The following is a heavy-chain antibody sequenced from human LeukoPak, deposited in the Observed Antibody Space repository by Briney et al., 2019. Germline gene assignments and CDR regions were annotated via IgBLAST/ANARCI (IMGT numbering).Heavy chain of an antibody. CDR3: ARDAVHSSGWYGDDY. CDR2: ISSSSSSI. V-gene: IGHV3-48*04. CDR1: GFTFSSYS. D-gene: IGHD6-19*01. Sequence: GGSLRLSCAASGFTFSSYSMNWVRQAPGKGLEWVSYISSSSSSIYYADSVMGRFTISRDNAKNSLYLQMNSLRAEDTAIYYCARDAVHSSGWYGDDYWGQGTLVTVSS. J-gene: IGHJ4*02.